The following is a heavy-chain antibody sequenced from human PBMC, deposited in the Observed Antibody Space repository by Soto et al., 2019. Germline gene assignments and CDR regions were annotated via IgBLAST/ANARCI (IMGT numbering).Heavy chain of an antibody. V-gene: IGHV3-11*01. D-gene: IGHD6-19*01. Sequence: GGSLRLSCAASGFAFSDFYMSWSRQAPGKGLEWVAYISHSGTSTYYAGSVKGRFTISRDNAKNSLYLQMSSLTADDTAVYYCESEGMEVAGTSWGQGTLVTVSS. J-gene: IGHJ4*02. CDR2: ISHSGTST. CDR3: ESEGMEVAGTS. CDR1: GFAFSDFY.